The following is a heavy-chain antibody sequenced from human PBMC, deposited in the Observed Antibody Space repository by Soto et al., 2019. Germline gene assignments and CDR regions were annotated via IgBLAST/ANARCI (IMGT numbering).Heavy chain of an antibody. CDR3: ARHEWCCFGGSCYSPVCVFDI. V-gene: IGHV4-59*08. Sequence: PSETLSLTCTVSGGSISSYYWSWIRQPPGKGLEWIGYIYYSGSTNYNPSLKSRVTISVDTSKNQFSLKLSSVTAADTAVYYCARHEWCCFGGSCYSPVCVFDIWGQRTMDTGSS. CDR2: IYYSGST. D-gene: IGHD2-15*01. J-gene: IGHJ3*02. CDR1: GGSISSYY.